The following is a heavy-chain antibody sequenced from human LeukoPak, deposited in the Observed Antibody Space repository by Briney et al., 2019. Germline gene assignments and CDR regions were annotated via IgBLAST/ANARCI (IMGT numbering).Heavy chain of an antibody. V-gene: IGHV4-59*08. J-gene: IGHJ4*02. CDR2: IYYSGST. D-gene: IGHD2-15*01. CDR1: GGPISSYY. CDR3: ARHGYCSGGSCYWDY. Sequence: SETLSLTCSVSGGPISSYYWSWIRQPPGSGLGWIAYIYYSGSTSYNPSLKSRVAVSVDTSNNEVSLKLSSVTAADTAVYYCARHGYCSGGSCYWDYWGQGTLVTVSS.